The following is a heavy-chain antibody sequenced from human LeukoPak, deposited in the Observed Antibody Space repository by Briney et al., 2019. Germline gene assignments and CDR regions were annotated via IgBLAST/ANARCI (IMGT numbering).Heavy chain of an antibody. Sequence: GGSLRLSCAASGFTFDDYAMHWVRQAPGKGLEWVSGISWNSGSIGYADSVKGRFTISRDNAKNSLYLQMNSLRAEDTAVYYCARVLVITIFAPNYYMDVWGKGTTVTVSS. CDR1: GFTFDDYA. D-gene: IGHD3-3*01. J-gene: IGHJ6*03. CDR3: ARVLVITIFAPNYYMDV. V-gene: IGHV3-9*01. CDR2: ISWNSGSI.